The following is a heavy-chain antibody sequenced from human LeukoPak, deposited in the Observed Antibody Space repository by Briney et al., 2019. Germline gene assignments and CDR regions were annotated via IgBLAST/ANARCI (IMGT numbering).Heavy chain of an antibody. CDR2: IGYDGSKT. D-gene: IGHD1-26*01. CDR1: GFTFRTYG. Sequence: GGSLRLSCTSSGFTFRTYGMHWVRQAPGKGLEWVTFIGYDGSKTDYIDSVKGRFTISRDNSKNTLYLQMNSLRIEDTALYYCAKDRGSWSYGGFDYWGQGILVTVSS. V-gene: IGHV3-30*02. CDR3: AKDRGSWSYGGFDY. J-gene: IGHJ4*02.